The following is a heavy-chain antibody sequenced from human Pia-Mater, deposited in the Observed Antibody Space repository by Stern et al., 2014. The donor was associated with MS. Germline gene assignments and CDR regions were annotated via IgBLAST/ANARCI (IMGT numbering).Heavy chain of an antibody. J-gene: IGHJ4*02. Sequence: QVQLQESGPGLVTPSQTLSLTCTVSGGSISRGGYYWSWIRQHPGKGLEWIGYLYYSGSTYYNPSLKSRVTISVDTSKNQFSLKLSSVTAADTAVYYCARVDSSSWDFDYWGQGTLVTVSS. CDR1: GGSISRGGYY. V-gene: IGHV4-31*03. D-gene: IGHD6-13*01. CDR3: ARVDSSSWDFDY. CDR2: LYYSGST.